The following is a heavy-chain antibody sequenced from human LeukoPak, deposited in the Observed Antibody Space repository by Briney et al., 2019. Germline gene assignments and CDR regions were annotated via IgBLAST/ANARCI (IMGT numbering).Heavy chain of an antibody. CDR1: GYTLTELS. V-gene: IGHV1-24*01. J-gene: IGHJ4*02. CDR2: FDPEDGET. D-gene: IGHD6-13*01. Sequence: ASVKVSCKVSGYTLTELSMHWVRQAPGKGLEWMGGFDPEDGETIYAQKFQGRVTMTEDTSTDTAYMELSSLRSEDTAVYYCATGGSSSWYSYFDYWGQRTLVTVSS. CDR3: ATGGSSSWYSYFDY.